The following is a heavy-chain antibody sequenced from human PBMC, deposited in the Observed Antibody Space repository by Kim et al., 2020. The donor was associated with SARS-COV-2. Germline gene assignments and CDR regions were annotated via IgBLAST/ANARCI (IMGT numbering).Heavy chain of an antibody. J-gene: IGHJ4*02. V-gene: IGHV1-18*04. Sequence: ASVKVSCKASGYTFTSYGISWVRQAPGQGLEWMGWISAYNGNTNYAQKLQGRVTMTTDTSTSTAYMELRSLRSDDTAVYYCARDGPPETGIQLWGAYGLGYWGQGTLVTVSS. CDR3: ARDGPPETGIQLWGAYGLGY. D-gene: IGHD5-18*01. CDR1: GYTFTSYG. CDR2: ISAYNGNT.